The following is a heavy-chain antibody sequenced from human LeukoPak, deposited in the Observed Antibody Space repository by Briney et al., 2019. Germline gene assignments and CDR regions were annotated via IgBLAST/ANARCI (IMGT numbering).Heavy chain of an antibody. CDR3: ARELGFPDYDYLWGSYRAGAFDI. CDR2: IYTSGST. CDR1: GGSISSYY. Sequence: SETLSLTCTVSGGSISSYYWSWIRQPAGKGLEWIGRIYTSGSTNYNPSLKSRVTMSVDTSKNQFSLKLSSVTAADTAVYYCARELGFPDYDYLWGSYRAGAFDIWGQGTMVTVSS. V-gene: IGHV4-4*07. J-gene: IGHJ3*02. D-gene: IGHD3-16*02.